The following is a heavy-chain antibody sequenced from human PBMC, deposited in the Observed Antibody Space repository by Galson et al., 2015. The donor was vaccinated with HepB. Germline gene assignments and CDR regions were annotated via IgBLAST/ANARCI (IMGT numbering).Heavy chain of an antibody. CDR2: IKQDGSEQ. J-gene: IGHJ4*02. CDR1: GFSFSNYW. CDR3: AGDRLHGGAPTLDY. V-gene: IGHV3-7*03. D-gene: IGHD2-21*01. Sequence: SLRLSCAVSGFSFSNYWMTWVRQAPGKGLEWVANIKQDGSEQYYVGSVKGRFTISRDNAKNSLCLQMNSLRAEDTAVYYCAGDRLHGGAPTLDYWGQGALVTVSS.